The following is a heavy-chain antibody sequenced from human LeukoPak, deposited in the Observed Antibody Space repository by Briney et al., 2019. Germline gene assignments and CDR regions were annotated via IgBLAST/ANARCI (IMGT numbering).Heavy chain of an antibody. V-gene: IGHV1-2*02. CDR1: GYTFTVYF. CDR3: ARELNYDSSGYYFDY. D-gene: IGHD3-22*01. CDR2: INPNSGGT. Sequence: ASVKVSCKASGYTFTVYFMHWVRQAPGQGLEWMGWINPNSGGTNYAQKFQGRVTMTRDTSISTAYMELSRLRSDDTVVYYCARELNYDSSGYYFDYWGQGTLVTVSS. J-gene: IGHJ4*02.